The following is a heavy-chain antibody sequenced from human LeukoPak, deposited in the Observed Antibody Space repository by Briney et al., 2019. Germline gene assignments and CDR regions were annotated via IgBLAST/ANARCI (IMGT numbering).Heavy chain of an antibody. V-gene: IGHV1-18*01. Sequence: GASVKVSCKASGYTFTSYGISWVRQAPGQGLEWMGWISAYNGNTNYAQKLQGRVTMTTDTSTSTAYMELRSLRSDDTAVYYCARGPITALWFGDPGRFDPWGQGTLVTVSS. CDR1: GYTFTSYG. J-gene: IGHJ5*02. D-gene: IGHD3-10*01. CDR2: ISAYNGNT. CDR3: ARGPITALWFGDPGRFDP.